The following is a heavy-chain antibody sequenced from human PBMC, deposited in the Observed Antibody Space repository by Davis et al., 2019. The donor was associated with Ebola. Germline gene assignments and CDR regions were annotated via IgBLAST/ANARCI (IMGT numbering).Heavy chain of an antibody. J-gene: IGHJ2*01. CDR2: IIPILGIA. CDR3: ARAKSDYGDNWYFDL. V-gene: IGHV1-69*04. D-gene: IGHD4-17*01. Sequence: SVKVSCKASGGTFSSYAISWVRQAPGQGLEWMGRIIPILGIANYAQKFQGRVTITADKSTSTAYMELSSLRSEDTAVYYCARAKSDYGDNWYFDLWGRCTLVTVSS. CDR1: GGTFSSYA.